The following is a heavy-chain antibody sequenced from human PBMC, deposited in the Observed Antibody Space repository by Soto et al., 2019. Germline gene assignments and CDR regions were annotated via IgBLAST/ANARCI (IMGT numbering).Heavy chain of an antibody. Sequence: QVQLVQSGAEVKKPGASVKVSCKASGYTFTNYEINWVRQATGQGLEWMGWMNPGSGNTGYAHKFQGRVTTTRNISISTAYMELSRLGSDDTAIYYCARMAASGSLNWFDPWGQGTLVTVSS. V-gene: IGHV1-8*01. CDR2: MNPGSGNT. D-gene: IGHD3-10*01. CDR1: GYTFTNYE. J-gene: IGHJ5*02. CDR3: ARMAASGSLNWFDP.